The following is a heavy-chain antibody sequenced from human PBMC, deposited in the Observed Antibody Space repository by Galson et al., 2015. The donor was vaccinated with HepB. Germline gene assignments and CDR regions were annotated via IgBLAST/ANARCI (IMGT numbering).Heavy chain of an antibody. Sequence: SLRLSCAASGFTVSSNYMSWVRQAPGKGLEWVSVIYSGGSTYYADSVKGRFTISRDNSKNTLYLQMNSLRAEDTAVYYCARVLDGLTYNWFDPWGQGTLVTVSS. D-gene: IGHD5-24*01. CDR1: GFTVSSNY. CDR3: ARVLDGLTYNWFDP. CDR2: IYSGGST. V-gene: IGHV3-66*01. J-gene: IGHJ5*02.